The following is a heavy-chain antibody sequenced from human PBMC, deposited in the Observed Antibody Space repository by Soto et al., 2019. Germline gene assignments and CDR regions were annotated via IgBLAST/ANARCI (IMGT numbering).Heavy chain of an antibody. D-gene: IGHD3-9*01. Sequence: KPSETLSLTCTVSGASISVHSYYWTWIRQPPGKGLEWIGSSYYSGTTYFNPSLKSRATISVDTSKNQFSLRLTSVTAADTAIYYCPRRYTWNANYFAPCGPGALVTASS. CDR1: GASISVHSYY. CDR3: PRRYTWNANYFAP. J-gene: IGHJ5*02. CDR2: SYYSGTT. V-gene: IGHV4-39*01.